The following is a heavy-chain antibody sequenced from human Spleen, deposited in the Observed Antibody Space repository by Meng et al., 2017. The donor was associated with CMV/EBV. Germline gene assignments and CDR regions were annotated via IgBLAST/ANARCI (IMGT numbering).Heavy chain of an antibody. CDR1: GYTFSGSY. Sequence: ASVKVSCKASGYTFSGSYIHWVRQAPGQGLEWMGWMNPYTGGTNYAQKFQGRVTMTRDTSISTAYMEMSRLRSDDTAAYYCAGSSSHCSRTTCYRLIGWGQGTLVTVSS. CDR2: MNPYTGGT. D-gene: IGHD2-2*01. V-gene: IGHV1-2*02. J-gene: IGHJ4*02. CDR3: AGSSSHCSRTTCYRLIG.